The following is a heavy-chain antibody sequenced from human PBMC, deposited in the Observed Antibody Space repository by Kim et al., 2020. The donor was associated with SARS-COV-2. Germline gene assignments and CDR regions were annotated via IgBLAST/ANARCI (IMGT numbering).Heavy chain of an antibody. CDR3: ARGRYSSSWYGCFDY. CDR1: GGSFSGYY. J-gene: IGHJ4*02. V-gene: IGHV4-34*01. CDR2: INHSGST. D-gene: IGHD6-13*01. Sequence: SETLSLTCAAYGGSFSGYYWSWIRQPPGKGLEWIGEINHSGSTNYNPSLKSRVTISVDTTKNQFSLKLSSVTAADTAVYYCARGRYSSSWYGCFDYWGQGTLVTVSS.